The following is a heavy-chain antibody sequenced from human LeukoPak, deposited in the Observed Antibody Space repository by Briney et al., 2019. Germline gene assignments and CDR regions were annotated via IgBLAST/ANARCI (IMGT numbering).Heavy chain of an antibody. V-gene: IGHV4-61*02. D-gene: IGHD2-21*01. Sequence: SQTLSLTCTVSGGSISSGGYYWSWIRQPAGTGLEWIGRIYTSGSTNYNPSLKSRVTMSVDTSKNQFSLKLSSVTAADTAVYYCARSSVILGPDAFDIWGQGTMVTVSS. CDR2: IYTSGST. J-gene: IGHJ3*02. CDR3: ARSSVILGPDAFDI. CDR1: GGSISSGGYY.